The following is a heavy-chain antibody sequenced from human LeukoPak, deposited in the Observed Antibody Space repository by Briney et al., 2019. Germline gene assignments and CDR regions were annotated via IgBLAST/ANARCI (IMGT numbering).Heavy chain of an antibody. J-gene: IGHJ4*02. CDR1: GFTFSSYS. D-gene: IGHD6-13*01. V-gene: IGHV3-21*01. Sequence: GGSLRLSCAASGFTFSSYSMNWVRQAPGKGLEWVSSISSSSSYIYYADSVKGRFTISRDNAKNTLYLQMNSLRAEDTAVYYCARHEGRVYSSSWRPFDYWGQGTLVTVSS. CDR3: ARHEGRVYSSSWRPFDY. CDR2: ISSSSSYI.